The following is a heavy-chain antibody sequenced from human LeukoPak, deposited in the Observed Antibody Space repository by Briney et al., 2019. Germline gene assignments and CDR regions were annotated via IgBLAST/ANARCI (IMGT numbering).Heavy chain of an antibody. Sequence: GGSLRLSCVASGFAFSSYGMHWVRQAPGKGLEWVAVLWYDASEKYYADSVKGRFTISRDNSKNTLYLQMNSLRAEDTAVYYCARDPGVVRGYDYWGQGTLVTVSS. V-gene: IGHV3-33*01. J-gene: IGHJ4*02. CDR2: LWYDASEK. D-gene: IGHD3-10*01. CDR1: GFAFSSYG. CDR3: ARDPGVVRGYDY.